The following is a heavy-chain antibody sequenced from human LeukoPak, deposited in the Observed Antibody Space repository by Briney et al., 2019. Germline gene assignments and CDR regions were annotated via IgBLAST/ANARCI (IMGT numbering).Heavy chain of an antibody. J-gene: IGHJ4*02. CDR3: AKHIVVVPAAQSYYFDY. CDR1: GFTVSSNY. V-gene: IGHV3-23*01. Sequence: GGSLRLSCAASGFTVSSNYMSWVRQAPGKGLEWVSAISGSGGSTYYADSVKGRFTISRDNSKNTLYLQMNSLRAEDTAVYYCAKHIVVVPAAQSYYFDYWGQGTLVTVSS. CDR2: ISGSGGST. D-gene: IGHD2-2*01.